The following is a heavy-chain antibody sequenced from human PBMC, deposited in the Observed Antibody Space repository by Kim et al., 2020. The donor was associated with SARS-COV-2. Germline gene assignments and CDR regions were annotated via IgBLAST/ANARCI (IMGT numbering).Heavy chain of an antibody. Sequence: GGSLRLSCAASGFTFSSYWMHWVRQAPGKGLVWVSRIKTDGSTTVYADSVRGRFTISRDKSKNTLYLQMNSLRAEDTAVYFCVRALPLAIHDFRGEGTQV. CDR1: GFTFSSYW. D-gene: IGHD2-21*01. CDR2: IKTDGSTT. CDR3: VRALPLAIHDF. J-gene: IGHJ4*02. V-gene: IGHV3-74*01.